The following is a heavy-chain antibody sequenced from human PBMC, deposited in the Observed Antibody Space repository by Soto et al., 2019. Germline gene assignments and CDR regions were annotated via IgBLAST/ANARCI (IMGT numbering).Heavy chain of an antibody. CDR1: GGSTSSYY. V-gene: IGHV4-59*01. Sequence: PSETLSLTCTVSGGSTSSYYWSWIRQPPGKGLEWIGYIYDSGSTNYNPSLKSRVTISVDTSKNQFSLKLSSVTAADTAVYYCASSGRIVVVPAAIAYFDYWGQGTLVTVSS. D-gene: IGHD2-2*01. J-gene: IGHJ4*02. CDR2: IYDSGST. CDR3: ASSGRIVVVPAAIAYFDY.